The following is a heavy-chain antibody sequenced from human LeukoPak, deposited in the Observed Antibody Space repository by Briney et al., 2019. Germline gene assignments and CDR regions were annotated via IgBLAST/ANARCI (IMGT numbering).Heavy chain of an antibody. Sequence: PGGSLRLSCAASGFTFSSYAMHWVRQAPGKGLEWVADISYDGSDKYYADSVKGRFTISRDNSKNTLYLQMNSLRAEDTAVYYCAKVLYGSGSYYFDSWGQGTLVTVSS. J-gene: IGHJ4*02. CDR2: ISYDGSDK. CDR3: AKVLYGSGSYYFDS. D-gene: IGHD3-10*01. CDR1: GFTFSSYA. V-gene: IGHV3-30*18.